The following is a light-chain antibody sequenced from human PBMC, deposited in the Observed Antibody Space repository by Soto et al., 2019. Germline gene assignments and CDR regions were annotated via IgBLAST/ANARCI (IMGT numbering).Light chain of an antibody. Sequence: DIQMTQSPSTLSASVGDRVTITCQASQTISIWLAWYQQKPGKAPNLLISDVSNLESGVPSRFSGSGSGSEFTLTISSLQPEDFATYYCQQYQSYPWTFGQGTKVDIK. CDR1: QTISIW. CDR2: DVS. CDR3: QQYQSYPWT. J-gene: IGKJ1*01. V-gene: IGKV1-5*03.